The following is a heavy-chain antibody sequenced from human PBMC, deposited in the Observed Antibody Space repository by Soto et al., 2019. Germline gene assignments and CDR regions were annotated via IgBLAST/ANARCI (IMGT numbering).Heavy chain of an antibody. CDR2: IIPVFGTT. J-gene: IGHJ4*02. Sequence: QVHLVQSGAEVKKPGSSVKVSCKASGGTFNNYAISWLRQAPGQGREWVGGIIPVFGTTNHAQKFQGRVTLTADESTSTAYMELSSLRSDDTAGYYCARVTKHLFSFFDFWGQGALVTVSS. D-gene: IGHD3-3*01. V-gene: IGHV1-69*01. CDR3: ARVTKHLFSFFDF. CDR1: GGTFNNYA.